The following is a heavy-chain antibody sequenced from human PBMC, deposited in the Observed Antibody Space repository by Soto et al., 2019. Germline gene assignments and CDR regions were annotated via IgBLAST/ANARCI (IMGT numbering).Heavy chain of an antibody. CDR2: IWYDGSNK. Sequence: PGGSLRLSCAASGFTFSSYGMHWVRQAPGKGLEWVAVIWYDGSNKYYADSVKGRFTISRDNSKNTLYLQMNSLRAEDTAVYYCARVGDSGYDLEYYYYYYGMDVWGQGTTVTVSS. CDR1: GFTFSSYG. D-gene: IGHD5-12*01. V-gene: IGHV3-33*01. CDR3: ARVGDSGYDLEYYYYYYGMDV. J-gene: IGHJ6*02.